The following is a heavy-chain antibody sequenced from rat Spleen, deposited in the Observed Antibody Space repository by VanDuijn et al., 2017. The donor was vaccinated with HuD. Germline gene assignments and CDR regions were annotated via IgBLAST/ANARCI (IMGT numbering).Heavy chain of an antibody. CDR3: TRGDGIYYYSGPPYFDY. J-gene: IGHJ2*01. CDR1: GFTFNDYW. CDR2: VTETGDKS. D-gene: IGHD1-1*01. Sequence: EVQLVESGGGLVQPGGSLKLSCVASGFTFNDYWMTWIRQAPGNGLKWVASVTETGDKSYYPDSVKGRFTLSRDNTKNTLYLQMNSLTSEDTATYYCTRGDGIYYYSGPPYFDYWGQGVMVTVSS. V-gene: IGHV5-31*01.